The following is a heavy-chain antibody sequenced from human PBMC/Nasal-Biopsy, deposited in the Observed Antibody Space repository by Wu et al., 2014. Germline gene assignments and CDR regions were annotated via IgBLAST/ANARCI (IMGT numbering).Heavy chain of an antibody. J-gene: IGHJ4*02. V-gene: IGHV2-70*17. Sequence: ALVKPTQTLILTCTFSGFSLNTASMSVNWIRQPPGKALEWLGRIDWDGDKFYSTSLKTRLTISRDTFKNEVVLTMTNMDPVDTGTYYCAREQGSFDYWGQGTLVTVSS. CDR2: IDWDGDK. D-gene: IGHD1/OR15-1a*01. CDR1: GFSLNTASMS. CDR3: AREQGSFDY.